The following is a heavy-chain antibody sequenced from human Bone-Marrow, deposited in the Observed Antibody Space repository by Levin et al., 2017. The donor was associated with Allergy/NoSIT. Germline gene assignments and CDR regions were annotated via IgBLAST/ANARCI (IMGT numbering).Heavy chain of an antibody. Sequence: SETLSLTCALSGASVSSNSAAWNWIRQSPSRGLEWLGRTYYNSKWFGDYAVSVQSRINIDPDTSKNQFSLHLKSVTPDDTAVYYCARGPNHDYAFDYWGQGIHVTVSS. J-gene: IGHJ4*02. V-gene: IGHV6-1*01. D-gene: IGHD4/OR15-4a*01. CDR3: ARGPNHDYAFDY. CDR1: GASVSSNSAA. CDR2: TYYNSKWFG.